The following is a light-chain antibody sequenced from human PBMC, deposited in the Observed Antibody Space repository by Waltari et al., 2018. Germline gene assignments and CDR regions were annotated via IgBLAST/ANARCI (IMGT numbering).Light chain of an antibody. Sequence: SYELTQTPPVSVSPGQTARITCSGHELPRKYAYWFQQKSGQAPRLVIYEDTNRPSGIPERFSGSSSGTVATLTITGAQVDDEADYYCYSSDSTGLRVFGGGTTVVVL. CDR2: EDT. J-gene: IGLJ1*01. CDR3: YSSDSTGLRV. CDR1: ELPRKY. V-gene: IGLV3-10*01.